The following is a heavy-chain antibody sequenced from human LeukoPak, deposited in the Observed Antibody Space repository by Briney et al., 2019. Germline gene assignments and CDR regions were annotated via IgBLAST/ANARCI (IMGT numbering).Heavy chain of an antibody. CDR3: GSQGEYYFDS. CDR1: GGSFSGYY. Sequence: SETLSLTCAVYGGSFSGYYWSWIRQPPGKGLEWIGQISRRGNTNYNPSLKSRVTISVDTSKNQLSLKLSTVTATDTALYYCGSQGEYYFDSCGQGTLVTASS. D-gene: IGHD3-10*01. V-gene: IGHV4-34*01. CDR2: ISRRGNT. J-gene: IGHJ4*02.